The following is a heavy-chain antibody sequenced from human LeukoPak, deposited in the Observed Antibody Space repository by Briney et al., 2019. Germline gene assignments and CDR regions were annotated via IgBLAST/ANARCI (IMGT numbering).Heavy chain of an antibody. CDR1: GGSISSYY. Sequence: SETLSLTCTVSGGSISSYYRSWIRQPPGKGLEWIGYIYYSGSTNYNPSLKSRVTISVDTSKNQFSLKLSSVTAADTAVYYCARHKSSSWYYFDYWGQGTPVTVSS. J-gene: IGHJ4*02. CDR2: IYYSGST. V-gene: IGHV4-59*08. CDR3: ARHKSSSWYYFDY. D-gene: IGHD6-13*01.